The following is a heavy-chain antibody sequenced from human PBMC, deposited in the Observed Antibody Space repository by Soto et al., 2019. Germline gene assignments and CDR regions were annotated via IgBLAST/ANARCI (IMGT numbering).Heavy chain of an antibody. J-gene: IGHJ4*02. CDR2: ISAYNGNT. CDR1: GYTFTSYG. Sequence: ASVKVSCKASGYTFTSYGISWVRQAPGQVLDCMGWISAYNGNTNYAQKLQGRVTMTTDTSTSTAYMELRSLRSDDTAVYYCAVEYYYDSSGYFVPHYWGQGTLVTVSS. V-gene: IGHV1-18*04. D-gene: IGHD3-22*01. CDR3: AVEYYYDSSGYFVPHY.